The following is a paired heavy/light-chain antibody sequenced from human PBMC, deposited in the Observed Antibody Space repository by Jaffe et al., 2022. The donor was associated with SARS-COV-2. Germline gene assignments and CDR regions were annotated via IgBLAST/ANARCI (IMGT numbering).Heavy chain of an antibody. CDR1: GGSISTNFYY. J-gene: IGHJ5*01. CDR3: ARHHKNSFYDS. V-gene: IGHV4-39*01. CDR2: IFYSGAT. D-gene: IGHD1-7*01. Sequence: QLQLQESGPGLVKPSETLSLTCTVSGGSISTNFYYWGWIRQAPGKGLECIGNIFYSGATYYSPSLRGRVSMSVDTSTNQFSLTLASVTAADTAVYFCARHHKNSFYDSWGQGTLVTVSS.
Light chain of an antibody. CDR2: ENT. V-gene: IGLV1-51*02. CDR3: GAWDSSVSAWM. Sequence: QSVLTQPPSVSAAPGQKVTISCSGSSSDIGNNYVSWYQQVPGTAAKLLIYENTRRPSGVPDRFSASKSGTSATLGITGLQTGDEADYYCGAWDSSVSAWMFGGGTKLTVL. J-gene: IGLJ3*02. CDR1: SSDIGNNY.